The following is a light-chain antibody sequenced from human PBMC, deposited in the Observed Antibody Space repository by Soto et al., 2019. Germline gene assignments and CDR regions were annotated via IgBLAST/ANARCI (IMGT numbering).Light chain of an antibody. V-gene: IGKV1-27*01. CDR3: QHYRSAQMT. CDR1: QVVANY. CDR2: GVS. J-gene: IGKJ1*01. Sequence: DIQMTQSPSSLSASVGDRVTITCRASQVVANYLGWYQQKPGKVPKALIYGVSTLQSGVPSRFSGSGSDTDFTLTISSLQPEDAATYYCQHYRSAQMTFGQGTKVEIK.